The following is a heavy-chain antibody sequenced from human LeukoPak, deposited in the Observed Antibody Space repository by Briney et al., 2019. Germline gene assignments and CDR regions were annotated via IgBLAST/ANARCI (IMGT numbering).Heavy chain of an antibody. CDR1: GYTFTGYY. CDR3: ARVRCSGGSCYSDY. V-gene: IGHV1-2*02. D-gene: IGHD2-15*01. Sequence: ASVKVSCKASGYTFTGYYMHWVRQAPGQGLECMGWMNPHSGCTNYAQKFQGRVTMTRDTSISTAYMELSRLRSDDTAVYYCARVRCSGGSCYSDYWGQGTLVTVSS. J-gene: IGHJ4*02. CDR2: MNPHSGCT.